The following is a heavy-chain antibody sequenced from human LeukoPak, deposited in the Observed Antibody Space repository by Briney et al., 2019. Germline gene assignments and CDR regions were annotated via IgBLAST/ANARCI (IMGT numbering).Heavy chain of an antibody. CDR3: ARGDWAYCSSTSCYAYYFDY. V-gene: IGHV1-69*04. CDR2: IIPILGIA. D-gene: IGHD2-2*01. CDR1: GGTFSSYA. J-gene: IGHJ4*02. Sequence: SVKVSCKASGGTFSSYAISWVRQAPGQGLEWMGRIIPILGIANYAQKFQGRITITADKSTSTAYMELSSLRSEDTVVYYCARGDWAYCSSTSCYAYYFDYWGQGTLVTVSS.